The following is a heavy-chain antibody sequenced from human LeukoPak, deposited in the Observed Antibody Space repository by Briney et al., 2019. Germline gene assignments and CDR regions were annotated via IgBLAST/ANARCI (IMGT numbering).Heavy chain of an antibody. CDR1: GGSFSGYC. Sequence: SETLSLTCAVYGGSFSGYCWSWIRQPPGKGLEWIGEINHSGSTNYNPSLKSRVTISVDTSKNQFSLKLSSVTAADTAVYYCARGRLRYFDWLCDAFDIWGQGTMVTVSS. CDR2: INHSGST. CDR3: ARGRLRYFDWLCDAFDI. V-gene: IGHV4-34*01. J-gene: IGHJ3*02. D-gene: IGHD3-9*01.